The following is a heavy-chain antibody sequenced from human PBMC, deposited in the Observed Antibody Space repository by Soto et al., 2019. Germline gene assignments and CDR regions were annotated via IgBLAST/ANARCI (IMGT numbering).Heavy chain of an antibody. CDR3: ATHFYGAYVVDS. Sequence: SETLSLTCTVSGFSISSGHYWGWMRQTPGKGPEWIGSTHHSGRTYYSTSLKSRVAISVDTSKNQVSLRLRSVTAADTALYYCATHFYGAYVVDSWGQGTLVTVSS. CDR1: GFSISSGHY. V-gene: IGHV4-38-2*02. D-gene: IGHD4-17*01. J-gene: IGHJ4*02. CDR2: THHSGRT.